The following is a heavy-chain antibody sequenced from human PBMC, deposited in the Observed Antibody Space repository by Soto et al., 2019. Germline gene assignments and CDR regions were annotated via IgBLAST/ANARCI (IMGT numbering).Heavy chain of an antibody. CDR2: INSDGSST. CDR1: GGSVSSSNW. V-gene: IGHV3-74*01. Sequence: VQLQESGPGLVKPSGTLSLTCAVSGGSVSSSNWWSWVRQAPGKGLVWVSRINSDGSSTNYADSVKGQFTISRDNAKNTLYLQMNSLRAEDTAVYYCGRGASGSYRLDYWGQGTLVTVSS. CDR3: GRGASGSYRLDY. J-gene: IGHJ4*02. D-gene: IGHD3-10*01.